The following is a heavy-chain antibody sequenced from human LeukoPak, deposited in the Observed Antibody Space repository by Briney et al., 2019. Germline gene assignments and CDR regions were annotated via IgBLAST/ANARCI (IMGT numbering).Heavy chain of an antibody. D-gene: IGHD5-18*01. V-gene: IGHV1-69*04. CDR2: IIPILGIA. Sequence: GASVKVSCKASGGTFSSYAISWVRQAPGQGLEWMGRIIPILGIANYAQKFQGRVTITADKSTSTAYMELSSLRSEDTAVYYCARAKDTAMVYSDYWGQGTLVTVSS. CDR3: ARAKDTAMVYSDY. CDR1: GGTFSSYA. J-gene: IGHJ4*02.